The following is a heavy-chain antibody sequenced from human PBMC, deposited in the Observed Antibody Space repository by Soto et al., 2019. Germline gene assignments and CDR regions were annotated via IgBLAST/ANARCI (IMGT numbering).Heavy chain of an antibody. D-gene: IGHD4-17*01. CDR3: ASGDSVFLDY. CDR1: GGSLNSGDYY. V-gene: IGHV4-30-4*01. CDR2: LYYIGST. J-gene: IGHJ4*02. Sequence: QVQLQESGPGLVKPSQILSLTCTVSGGSLNSGDYYWSWIRQPPGKGLEWIGYLYYIGSTYYNPSLKSRFTISVDTSSNRFSLKLSSVTAADTAVYYCASGDSVFLDYWGQGTLVTVSS.